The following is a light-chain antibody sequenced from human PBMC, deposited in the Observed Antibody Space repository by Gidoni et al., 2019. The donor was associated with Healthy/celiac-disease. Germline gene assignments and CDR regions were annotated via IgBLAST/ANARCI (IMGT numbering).Light chain of an antibody. CDR3: QQRSNWL. CDR2: DAS. CDR1: QSVSCY. V-gene: IGKV3-11*01. Sequence: EIVLTQSPATLSLSPGVRTTLSCRDSQSVSCYLAWYQQKPGQAPRLLIYDASNRATGIPARFSGSGSGTDFTLTSSSLEPEDFAVYYCQQRSNWLFGGGTKVEIK. J-gene: IGKJ4*01.